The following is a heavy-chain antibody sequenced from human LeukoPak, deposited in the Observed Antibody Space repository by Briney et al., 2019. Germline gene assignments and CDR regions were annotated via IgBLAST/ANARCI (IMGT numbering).Heavy chain of an antibody. CDR2: ISGSGGST. V-gene: IGHV3-23*01. Sequence: GGSLRPSCAASGFTFSSYAMSWVRQAPGKGLEWVSAISGSGGSTYYADSVKGRFTISRDNSKNTLYLQMNSLRAEDTAVYYCAKLHGYYYDSSGYYFDYWGQGTLVTVSS. CDR1: GFTFSSYA. D-gene: IGHD3-22*01. CDR3: AKLHGYYYDSSGYYFDY. J-gene: IGHJ4*02.